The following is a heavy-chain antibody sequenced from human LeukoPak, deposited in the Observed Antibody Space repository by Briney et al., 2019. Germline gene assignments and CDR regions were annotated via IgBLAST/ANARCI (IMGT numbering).Heavy chain of an antibody. V-gene: IGHV3-30*14. CDR1: GFTFSSYA. CDR3: IVFGDSNH. Sequence: GGSLRLSCAAPGFTFSSYAMHWVRQAPGKGLEWVAVISYDGSNKYYADSVKGRFTISRDTPKNTLYLQINSLRVEDTAVYYCIVFGDSNHWGQGTLVTVSS. J-gene: IGHJ5*02. CDR2: ISYDGSNK. D-gene: IGHD4-17*01.